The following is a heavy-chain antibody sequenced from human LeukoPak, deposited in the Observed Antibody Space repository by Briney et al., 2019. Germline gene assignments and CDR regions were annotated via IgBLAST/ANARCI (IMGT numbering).Heavy chain of an antibody. CDR2: ISSSSNII. CDR3: VRDRAYSFDY. D-gene: IGHD2-21*01. V-gene: IGHV3-48*02. J-gene: IGHJ4*02. Sequence: GGSLRLSCAASGFTFSGYAMNWVRQAPGKGLEWVSHIYISSSSNIISYADSVKGRFTISRDNAQNSLCLQMNGLRDEDTAVYYCVRDRAYSFDYWGQGILVTVSS. CDR1: GFTFSGYA.